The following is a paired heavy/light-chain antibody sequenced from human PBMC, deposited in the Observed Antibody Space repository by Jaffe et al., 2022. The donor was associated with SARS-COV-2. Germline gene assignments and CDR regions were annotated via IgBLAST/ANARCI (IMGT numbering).Light chain of an antibody. J-gene: IGKJ1*01. CDR3: QQRSNWPRWT. Sequence: EIVLTQSPATLSLSPGERATLSCRASQSVSSYLAWYQQKPGQAPRLLIYDASNRATGIPARFSGSGSGTDFTLTISSLEPEDFAVYYCQQRSNWPRWTFGQGTKVEIK. CDR1: QSVSSY. CDR2: DAS. V-gene: IGKV3-11*01.
Heavy chain of an antibody. CDR3: AREIMITFGGATPFRYYGMDV. J-gene: IGHJ6*02. Sequence: QVQLVQSGAEVKKPGASVKVSCKASGYTFTSYDINWVRQATGQGLEWMGWMNPNSGNTGYAQKFQGRVTMTRNTSISTAYMELSSLRSEDTAVYYCAREIMITFGGATPFRYYGMDVWGQGTTVTVSS. CDR1: GYTFTSYD. D-gene: IGHD3-16*01. CDR2: MNPNSGNT. V-gene: IGHV1-8*01.